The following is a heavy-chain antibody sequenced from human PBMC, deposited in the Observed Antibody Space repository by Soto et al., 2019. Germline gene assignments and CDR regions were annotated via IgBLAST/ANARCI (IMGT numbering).Heavy chain of an antibody. CDR3: AMLGGWSGGSSGMDV. V-gene: IGHV3-72*01. D-gene: IGHD6-19*01. J-gene: IGHJ6*02. CDR1: GLIFSDYH. Sequence: EVQLVESGGGLVQPGGSLRLSCAASGLIFSDYHMDWVRQAPGKGLEWVGRIRRKANSYTTEYAASVKGRFTISRDDSKNSLYLQMNSLKSEDRPVYYCAMLGGWSGGSSGMDVWGQGTTVTVSS. CDR2: IRRKANSYTT.